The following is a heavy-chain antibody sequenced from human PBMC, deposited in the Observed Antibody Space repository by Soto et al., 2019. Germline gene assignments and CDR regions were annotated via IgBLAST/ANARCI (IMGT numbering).Heavy chain of an antibody. CDR3: ARGDGISGPEGY. V-gene: IGHV3-30-3*01. J-gene: IGHJ4*02. CDR2: ISYDGSNK. CDR1: GFTFSSYA. Sequence: QVQLVESGGGVVQPGRSLRLSCATSGFTFSSYAMHWVRQAPGKGPEWVAIISYDGSNKYYADSVTGRFIISRDNSKNTLFLQMNSLRTEDTAVYHCARGDGISGPEGYWGQGTLVTVSS. D-gene: IGHD2-15*01.